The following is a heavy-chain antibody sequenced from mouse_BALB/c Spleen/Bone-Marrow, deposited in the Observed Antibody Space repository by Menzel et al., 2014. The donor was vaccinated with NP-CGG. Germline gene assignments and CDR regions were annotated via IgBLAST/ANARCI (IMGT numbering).Heavy chain of an antibody. CDR2: IFPGTVTP. Sequence: QVQLQQPGAELVKPGASVKLSCKTSGYTFXSYWIQWVKQRPGQGLGWIGEIFPGTVTPYYNEKFKGKATLTIDTSSSTASMQLSSLTSEDSAVYSCARRGYGYLDYWGQGTTLTVSS. CDR3: ARRGYGYLDY. V-gene: IGHV1S132*01. J-gene: IGHJ2*01. D-gene: IGHD2-10*02. CDR1: GYTFXSYW.